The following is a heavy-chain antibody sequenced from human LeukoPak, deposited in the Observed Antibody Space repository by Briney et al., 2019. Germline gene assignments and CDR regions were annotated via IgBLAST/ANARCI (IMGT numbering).Heavy chain of an antibody. CDR1: GFTFSSYT. CDR2: ISSSSSDI. J-gene: IGHJ4*02. D-gene: IGHD3-10*01. V-gene: IGHV3-21*01. Sequence: GGSLRHSCAASGFTFSSYTMNWVRQAPGKGLEWVSSISSSSSDIYYADSVKGRFTISRDNAKNSLYLQMNSLRAEDTAVYYCARVSIHGSVINWGQGTLVTVSS. CDR3: ARVSIHGSVIN.